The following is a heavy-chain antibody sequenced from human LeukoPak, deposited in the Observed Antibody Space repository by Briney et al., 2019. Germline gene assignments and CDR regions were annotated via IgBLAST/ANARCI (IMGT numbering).Heavy chain of an antibody. D-gene: IGHD6-13*01. J-gene: IGHJ6*02. CDR1: GGSISSYY. CDR2: IYYSGST. CDR3: ARHTGSSWYNYYYYYGMDV. Sequence: SETLSLTCTVSGGSISSYYWSWIRQPPGKGLEWIGYIYYSGSTNYNPSLKSRVTISVDPSKNQFSLKLSSVTAADTAVYYCARHTGSSWYNYYYYYGMDVWGQGTTVTVSS. V-gene: IGHV4-59*08.